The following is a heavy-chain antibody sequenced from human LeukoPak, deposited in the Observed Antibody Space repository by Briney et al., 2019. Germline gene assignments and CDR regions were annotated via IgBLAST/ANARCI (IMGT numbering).Heavy chain of an antibody. CDR1: GLTVTSNY. J-gene: IGHJ4*02. Sequence: GGSLRLSCAASGLTVTSNYMTWVRQAPGKGLEWVAIIYSGGYTDYSDSVKGRFTISRDNSKNTLYLQMNSLRAEDTAVYYCARRLEYSGSKGVFDYWGQGTLVTVSS. D-gene: IGHD1-26*01. CDR3: ARRLEYSGSKGVFDY. CDR2: IYSGGYT. V-gene: IGHV3-66*01.